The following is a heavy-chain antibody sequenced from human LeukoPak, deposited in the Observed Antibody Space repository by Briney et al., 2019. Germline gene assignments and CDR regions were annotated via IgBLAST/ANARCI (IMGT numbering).Heavy chain of an antibody. Sequence: SETLSLTCTVSGGSISSSGYYWGWVRQPPGKGLEWIGSIYYSGSTYYNPTLKSRVTISVDTSKNQFSLKLSSVTAADTAVYYCAKASDIIVATIWGGWDYFDYWGQGTLVTVSS. J-gene: IGHJ4*02. CDR2: IYYSGST. CDR3: AKASDIIVATIWGGWDYFDY. D-gene: IGHD5-12*01. V-gene: IGHV4-39*07. CDR1: GGSISSSGYY.